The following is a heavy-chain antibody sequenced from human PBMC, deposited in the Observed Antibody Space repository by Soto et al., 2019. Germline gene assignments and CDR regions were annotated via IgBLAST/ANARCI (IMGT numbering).Heavy chain of an antibody. CDR3: SIEFYYYDSSGYTLPNAFDI. Sequence: PSETLSLTCTVSGGSISSGDYYWSWIRQPPGKGLEWIGYIYYSGSTYYKPSLKSRVTISVDTSKNQFSLKLSSVTAADTAVYYCSIEFYYYDSSGYTLPNAFDIWGQGTMVTVSS. CDR1: GGSISSGDYY. V-gene: IGHV4-30-4*01. J-gene: IGHJ3*02. D-gene: IGHD3-22*01. CDR2: IYYSGST.